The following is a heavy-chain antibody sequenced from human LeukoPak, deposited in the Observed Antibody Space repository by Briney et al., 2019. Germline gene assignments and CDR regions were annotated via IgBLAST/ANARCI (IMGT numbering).Heavy chain of an antibody. CDR2: IEQDGSEK. CDR1: GFTFSSYW. Sequence: PGGSLRLSCAASGFTFSSYWMSWVRQAPGKGLEWVANIEQDGSEKYYVDSVKGRFTISRDNAKNSLYLQMNSLRAEDTAVYYCAKAKRGLQSAGAELYYFDYWGQGTLVTVSS. J-gene: IGHJ4*02. D-gene: IGHD5-24*01. CDR3: AKAKRGLQSAGAELYYFDY. V-gene: IGHV3-7*03.